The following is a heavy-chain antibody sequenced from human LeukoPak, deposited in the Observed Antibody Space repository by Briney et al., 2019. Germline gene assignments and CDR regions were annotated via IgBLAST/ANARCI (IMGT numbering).Heavy chain of an antibody. CDR1: GFTFSSYA. D-gene: IGHD4-17*01. V-gene: IGHV4-34*01. Sequence: GSLRLSCAASGFTFSSYAMSWVRQPPGKGLEWIGEINHGGTTKYNPSLKSRVTISVDTSKKQFSLKLISVTAADTSVYYCARARRDYGRSFDYWGQGTLVTVSS. J-gene: IGHJ4*02. CDR3: ARARRDYGRSFDY. CDR2: INHGGTT.